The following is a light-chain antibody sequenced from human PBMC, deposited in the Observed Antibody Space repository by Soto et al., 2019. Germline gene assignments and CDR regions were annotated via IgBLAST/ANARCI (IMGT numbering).Light chain of an antibody. CDR1: QSVSNDF. CDR3: QQYGSSPPRT. V-gene: IGKV3-20*01. CDR2: GAS. J-gene: IGKJ1*01. Sequence: EIVLTQSPGILSLSPGEIATLSFSASQSVSNDFLAWYRQKPGQAPRLLIYGASTRATDVPDRFSGSGSGADFTLSISRLEPEDFAVYYCQQYGSSPPRTFGQGTKVDIK.